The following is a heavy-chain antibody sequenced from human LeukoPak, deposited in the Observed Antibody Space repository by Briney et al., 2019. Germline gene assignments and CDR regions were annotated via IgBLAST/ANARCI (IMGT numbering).Heavy chain of an antibody. CDR1: GYTFIVYH. V-gene: IGHV1-2*02. CDR2: INPNSGYT. D-gene: IGHD1-1*01. J-gene: IGHJ4*02. CDR3: ARADWSMLEY. Sequence: ASVKVSCKASGYTFIVYHMHWVRQAPGQGLEWMGWINPNSGYTNFAQKFQGRVTMTRDTSIRTVYMELSRLTSDDTAVYYCARADWSMLEYWGQGTLVTVSS.